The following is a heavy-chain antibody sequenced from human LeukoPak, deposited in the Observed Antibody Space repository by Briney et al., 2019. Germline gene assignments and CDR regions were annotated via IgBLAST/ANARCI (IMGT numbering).Heavy chain of an antibody. J-gene: IGHJ6*03. V-gene: IGHV4-34*01. CDR3: ARGLPGPYYYYYYMDV. CDR1: GGSFSGYY. Sequence: PSETLSLTCAVYGGSFSGYYWSWIRQPPGKGLEWIGEVNHSGSTNYNPSLKSRVTISVDTSKNQFSLKLSSVTAADTAVYYCARGLPGPYYYYYYMDVWGKGTTVTVSS. CDR2: VNHSGST.